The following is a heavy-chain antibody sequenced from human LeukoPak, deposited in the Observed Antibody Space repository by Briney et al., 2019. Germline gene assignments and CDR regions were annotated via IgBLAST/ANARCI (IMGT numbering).Heavy chain of an antibody. CDR3: AREHYYDSSGYYRVDY. D-gene: IGHD3-22*01. J-gene: IGHJ4*02. CDR2: ISSSSSYI. V-gene: IGHV3-21*01. Sequence: KSGGSLRLSCAASGFTFSSYSMNWVRQAPGKGLEWVSSISSSSSYIYYADSVKGRFTISRDNAKNSLYLQMNSLRAEDTAVYYCAREHYYDSSGYYRVDYWGQGTLVTVSS. CDR1: GFTFSSYS.